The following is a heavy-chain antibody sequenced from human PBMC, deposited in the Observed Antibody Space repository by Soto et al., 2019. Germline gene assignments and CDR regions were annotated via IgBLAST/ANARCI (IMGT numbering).Heavy chain of an antibody. D-gene: IGHD2-15*01. Sequence: SETLSLTCAVYGGSFSGYYWSWIRQPPGKGLEWIGEINHSGSTNYNPSLKSRVTISVDTSKNQFSLKLSSVTAADTAVYYCARRKHGRENCSGGSCYSRYYYYMDVPGKGTMFTVSS. V-gene: IGHV4-34*01. CDR3: ARRKHGRENCSGGSCYSRYYYYMDV. J-gene: IGHJ6*03. CDR2: INHSGST. CDR1: GGSFSGYY.